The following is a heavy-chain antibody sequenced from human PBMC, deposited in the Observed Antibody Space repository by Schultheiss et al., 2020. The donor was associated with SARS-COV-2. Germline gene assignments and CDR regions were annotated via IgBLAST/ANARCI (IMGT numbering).Heavy chain of an antibody. CDR3: ARMTTVTTRKAWGYYFDY. V-gene: IGHV4-39*01. J-gene: IGHJ4*02. Sequence: SETLSLTCTVSGGSISSYYWGWIRQPPGKGLEWIGSIYYSGSTYYNPSLKSRVTISVDTSKNQFSLKLSSVTAADTAVYYCARMTTVTTRKAWGYYFDYWGQGTLVTVSS. CDR2: IYYSGST. CDR1: GGSISSYY. D-gene: IGHD4-17*01.